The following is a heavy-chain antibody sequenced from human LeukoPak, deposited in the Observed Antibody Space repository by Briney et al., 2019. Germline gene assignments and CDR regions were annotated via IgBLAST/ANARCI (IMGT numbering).Heavy chain of an antibody. V-gene: IGHV1-8*01. J-gene: IGHJ6*03. CDR1: GYTFTSYD. Sequence: ASVKVSCKASGYTFTSYDIHWVRQATGQGPEWMGWMNPYNGNTGYAQKFEGRVIMTRDTSISTAYLELSSLTSEDTAVYYCARAAVNLHPNHYYYMDVWGKGTTVTVS. CDR2: MNPYNGNT. CDR3: ARAAVNLHPNHYYYMDV.